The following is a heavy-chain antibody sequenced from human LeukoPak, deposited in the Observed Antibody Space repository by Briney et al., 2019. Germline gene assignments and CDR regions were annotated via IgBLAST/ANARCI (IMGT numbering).Heavy chain of an antibody. CDR3: AMAYSSSWYYFDY. Sequence: SETLSLTCTVSGGSISSGDYYWSWIRQPPGKGLEWIGYIYYSGSTNYNPSLKSRVTIAVDTSKNQFSLRLNSVTAADTAVYYCAMAYSSSWYYFDYWGQGTLVTVSS. CDR2: IYYSGST. D-gene: IGHD6-13*01. V-gene: IGHV4-61*08. CDR1: GGSISSGDYY. J-gene: IGHJ4*02.